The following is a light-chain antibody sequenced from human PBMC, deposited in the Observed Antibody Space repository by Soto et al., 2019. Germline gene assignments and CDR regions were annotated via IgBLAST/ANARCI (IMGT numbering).Light chain of an antibody. CDR2: AAY. J-gene: IGKJ2*03. CDR1: QDISNW. Sequence: DIQMTQSPSSVSASVGDRVTITCRASQDISNWLAWYQQKPGKAPKLLIYAAYKLQSGVPPRFSGSGSGTDFTLTISGLQPEDFATYYCQQANSFPPYSFGQGTKLEIK. V-gene: IGKV1-12*01. CDR3: QQANSFPPYS.